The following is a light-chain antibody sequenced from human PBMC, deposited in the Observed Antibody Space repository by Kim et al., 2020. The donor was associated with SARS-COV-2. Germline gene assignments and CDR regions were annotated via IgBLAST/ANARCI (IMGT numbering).Light chain of an antibody. CDR2: DNN. V-gene: IGLV1-51*01. J-gene: IGLJ3*02. Sequence: GQKVTISCAGSSYNIGNNYVSWYQQLPGTAPKLLIYDNNKRPSGIPDRFSGSKSGTSATLGITGLQTGDEADYYCGTWDSSLSFWVFGGGTKLTVL. CDR1: SYNIGNNY. CDR3: GTWDSSLSFWV.